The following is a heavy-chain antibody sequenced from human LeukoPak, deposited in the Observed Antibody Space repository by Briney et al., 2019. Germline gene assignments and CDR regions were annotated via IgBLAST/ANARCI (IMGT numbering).Heavy chain of an antibody. CDR3: ARHDCSGGSCYSEVNWFDP. D-gene: IGHD2-15*01. J-gene: IGHJ5*02. Sequence: SETLSLTCAVYGGSFSGYYWSWIRQPPGKGLEWIGEINHSGSTNYNPSLKSRVTISVDTSKNQFSLKLSSVTAADTAVYYCARHDCSGGSCYSEVNWFDPWGQGTLVTVSS. CDR2: INHSGST. CDR1: GGSFSGYY. V-gene: IGHV4-34*01.